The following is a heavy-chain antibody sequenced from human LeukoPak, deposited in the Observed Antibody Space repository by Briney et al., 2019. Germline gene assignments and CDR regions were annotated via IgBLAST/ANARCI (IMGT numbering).Heavy chain of an antibody. CDR1: GFTFTSYG. CDR3: ARGGSITYINY. Sequence: VASVTVSCKASGFTFTSYGFTWVRQAPGQGLEWMGWISGYNGNTNYAQKLQGTVTMTTDTSTRTSYMERRSLRSGDRAVYYCARGGSITYINYWGQGTLVTVPS. J-gene: IGHJ4*02. V-gene: IGHV1-18*01. CDR2: ISGYNGNT. D-gene: IGHD3-10*01.